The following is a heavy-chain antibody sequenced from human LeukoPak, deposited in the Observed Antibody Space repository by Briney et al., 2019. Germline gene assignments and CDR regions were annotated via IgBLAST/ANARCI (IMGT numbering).Heavy chain of an antibody. CDR1: GGSISSYY. CDR3: ARGVSLYCSGGSCYPGDY. J-gene: IGHJ4*02. Sequence: PSETLSLTCTVSGGSISSYYWSWIRQPPGKGLEWIGYIYYSGSTNYNPSLKSRVTISVDTSKNQFSLKLSSVTAADTAVYYCARGVSLYCSGGSCYPGDYWGQGTLVTVSS. V-gene: IGHV4-59*12. D-gene: IGHD2-15*01. CDR2: IYYSGST.